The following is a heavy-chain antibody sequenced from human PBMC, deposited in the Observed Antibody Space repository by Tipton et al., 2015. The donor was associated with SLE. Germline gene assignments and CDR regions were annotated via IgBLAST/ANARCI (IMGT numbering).Heavy chain of an antibody. Sequence: LRLSCTVSGGSISSSSSYWGWIRQPPGKGLEWIGSIHYSGSTNYNPSLKSRVTISMDTSKNQLSLKLSSVTAADTAVYYCARGGRGDGGNPFDPWGQGTLVTVSS. D-gene: IGHD4-23*01. CDR1: GGSISSSSSY. CDR2: IHYSGST. V-gene: IGHV4-39*07. J-gene: IGHJ5*02. CDR3: ARGGRGDGGNPFDP.